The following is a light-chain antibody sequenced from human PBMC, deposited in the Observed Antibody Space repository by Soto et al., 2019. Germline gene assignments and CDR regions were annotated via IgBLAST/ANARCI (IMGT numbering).Light chain of an antibody. CDR1: SSDVGGYNY. CDR2: DVS. Sequence: QSALTQPASVSGSPGQSITISCTGTSSDVGGYNYVSWYQQHPGKAPKLMIYDVSNRPSGVSNRFSGSKSGNTASLTISGLQAEDEADYYCSSYTSSSTSDFVFGGGTKLTVL. CDR3: SSYTSSSTSDFV. J-gene: IGLJ2*01. V-gene: IGLV2-14*01.